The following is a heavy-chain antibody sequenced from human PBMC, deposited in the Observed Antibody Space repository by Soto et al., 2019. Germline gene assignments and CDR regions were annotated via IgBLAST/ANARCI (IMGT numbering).Heavy chain of an antibody. CDR1: GFTFSGDW. V-gene: IGHV3-74*01. J-gene: IGHJ4*02. CDR3: ARGPRGLYHHDY. Sequence: EVQLVESGGGLVQPGGSLRLSCAASGFTFSGDWMHWVRQAAGKGLVWVSRINMDGTRTNYADSVKGRFTISRDNAKNTLYLQMDSLGVDETAVYFCARGPRGLYHHDYWGQGALVTGSS. CDR2: INMDGTRT. D-gene: IGHD2-2*01.